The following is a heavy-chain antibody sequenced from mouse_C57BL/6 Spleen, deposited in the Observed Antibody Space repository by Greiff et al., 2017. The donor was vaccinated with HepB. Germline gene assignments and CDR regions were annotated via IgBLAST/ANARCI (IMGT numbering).Heavy chain of an antibody. CDR2: IHPNSGST. CDR1: GYTFTSYW. Sequence: VQLQQSGAELVKPGASVKLSCKASGYTFTSYWMHWVKQRPGQGLEWIGMIHPNSGSTNYNEKFKSKATLTVDKSSSTAYMQLSSLTSEDSAVYYWAREGRNYFFDDWGQGTTLTVAS. J-gene: IGHJ2*01. CDR3: AREGRNYFFDD. V-gene: IGHV1-64*01.